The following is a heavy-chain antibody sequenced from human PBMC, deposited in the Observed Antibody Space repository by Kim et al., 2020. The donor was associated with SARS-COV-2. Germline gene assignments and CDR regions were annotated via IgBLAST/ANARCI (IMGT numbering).Heavy chain of an antibody. V-gene: IGHV4-30-2*05. D-gene: IGHD3-22*01. CDR3: ARDVSSGFGLDY. J-gene: IGHJ4*02. Sequence: YNNPSLKSRVTISVDTAKNQFSLKLSSVTAADTAVYYCARDVSSGFGLDYWGQGTLVTVSS.